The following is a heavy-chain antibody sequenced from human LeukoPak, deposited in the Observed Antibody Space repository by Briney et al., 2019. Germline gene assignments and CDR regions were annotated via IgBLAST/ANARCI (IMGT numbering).Heavy chain of an antibody. CDR2: IYYSGST. CDR1: GGSISSYY. V-gene: IGHV4-59*08. Sequence: SETLSLTCTVSGGSISSYYWSWIRQPPGKGLEWIGYIYYSGSTNYNPSLKSRVTISVDTSKNQFSLKLSSVTAADMAVYYCARPSMATIDYWGQGTLVTVSS. D-gene: IGHD5-24*01. CDR3: ARPSMATIDY. J-gene: IGHJ4*02.